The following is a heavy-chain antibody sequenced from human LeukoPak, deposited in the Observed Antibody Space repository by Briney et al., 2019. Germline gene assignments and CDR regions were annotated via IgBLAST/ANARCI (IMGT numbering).Heavy chain of an antibody. CDR3: ARDNDYKIDY. CDR2: TKKDGSEK. Sequence: GGSLRLSCAASGFRFSTCWMSWVRQAPGKGLEWVANTKKDGSEKYYVDSVKGRFTISRDNAKNMVYLQLNSLRTEDTAVYYCARDNDYKIDYWGQGTLLTVSS. D-gene: IGHD4-11*01. J-gene: IGHJ4*02. V-gene: IGHV3-7*01. CDR1: GFRFSTCW.